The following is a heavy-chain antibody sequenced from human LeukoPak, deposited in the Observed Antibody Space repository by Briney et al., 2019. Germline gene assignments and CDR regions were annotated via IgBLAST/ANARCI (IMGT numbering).Heavy chain of an antibody. V-gene: IGHV3-66*01. J-gene: IGHJ5*02. Sequence: PGGSLRLSCAASRFTFSSYAMSWVRQAPGKGLEWVSVIYSGPTTYYADSVKGRFTISRDNSKNTVHLQMSSLRAEDTAVYYCARDGNQRSLASWGQGTLVTVSS. CDR3: ARDGNQRSLAS. CDR2: IYSGPTT. CDR1: RFTFSSYA. D-gene: IGHD1-14*01.